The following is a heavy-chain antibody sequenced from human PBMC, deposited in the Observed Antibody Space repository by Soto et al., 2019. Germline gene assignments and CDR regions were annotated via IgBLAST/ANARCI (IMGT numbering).Heavy chain of an antibody. J-gene: IGHJ4*02. CDR2: MYYGVNT. V-gene: IGHV4-39*07. CDR1: GGSISSSSYS. Sequence: PSETLSLTCIVSGGSISSSSYSWAWIRQPPGKGLEWIGTMYYGVNTYYNPSLESRVTISVDTPKNQFSLKLSSVTAADTAVYYCARSSRGVIMGFDYWGQGTLVTVSS. D-gene: IGHD3-10*01. CDR3: ARSSRGVIMGFDY.